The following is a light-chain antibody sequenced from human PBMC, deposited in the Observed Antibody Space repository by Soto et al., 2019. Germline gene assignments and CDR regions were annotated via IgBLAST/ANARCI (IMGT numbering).Light chain of an antibody. Sequence: QSALTQPASVSGSPGQSITISCTGTRSDVGSYSLVSWYQQHPGKAPKLMIYEGSKRPSGVSYRFSGSKSGNTASLTISGLQAEDEADYYCCSYAGSSTYVFGTGTKLTVL. CDR1: RSDVGSYSL. CDR2: EGS. CDR3: CSYAGSSTYV. V-gene: IGLV2-23*01. J-gene: IGLJ1*01.